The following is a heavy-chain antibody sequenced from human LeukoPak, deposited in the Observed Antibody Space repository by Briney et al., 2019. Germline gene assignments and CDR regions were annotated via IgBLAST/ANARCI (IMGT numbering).Heavy chain of an antibody. CDR3: ARRGGPFDY. J-gene: IGHJ4*02. CDR2: IGPAGITI. CDR1: GFTFSDYY. D-gene: IGHD3-16*01. Sequence: GGSLRLSCAAYGFTFSDYYMSWVRQTPGKGLEWVSYIGPAGITIYYADSVKGRFTISRDNAKNSLVLQMNSLRVEDTAVYYCARRGGPFDYWGQGTLVTVSS. V-gene: IGHV3-11*01.